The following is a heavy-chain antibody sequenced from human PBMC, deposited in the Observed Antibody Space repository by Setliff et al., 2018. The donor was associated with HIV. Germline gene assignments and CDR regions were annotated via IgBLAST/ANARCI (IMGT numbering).Heavy chain of an antibody. CDR2: NYSSGST. CDR1: GGSISSGNYY. CDR3: ARDRDIVVVPASPQGYYYYMDV. Sequence: PSETLSLTCTVSGGSISSGNYYWSWIRQPAGKGLEWIGRNYSSGSTNYNPSLKSRVTISINTSKNQFSLKLSSVTAADTAVYYCARDRDIVVVPASPQGYYYYMDVWGKGTTVTVSS. D-gene: IGHD2-2*01. V-gene: IGHV4-61*02. J-gene: IGHJ6*03.